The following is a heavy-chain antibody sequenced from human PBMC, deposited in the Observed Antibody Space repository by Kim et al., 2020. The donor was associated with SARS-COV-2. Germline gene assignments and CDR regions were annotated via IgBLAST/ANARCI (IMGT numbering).Heavy chain of an antibody. CDR3: ARDIGGGGPPLDV. V-gene: IGHV3-53*01. J-gene: IGHJ6*04. D-gene: IGHD2-15*01. Sequence: YYSHSVRGRFELSRDESKNTVYLRMTYLTAEDTGLYYCARDIGGGGPPLDVWGKGTPVTVSA.